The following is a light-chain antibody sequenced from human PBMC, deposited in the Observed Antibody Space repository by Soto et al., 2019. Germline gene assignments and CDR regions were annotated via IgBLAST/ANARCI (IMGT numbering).Light chain of an antibody. CDR2: DAS. Sequence: DIQMPQSPSTLSASVGARVTITCRARQSISGWLAWYQEKPGKAPKLLIFDASSLERGVPSRVSGSGSGTEFTLTISSLQPDDFATYYCQQYNSYSRTFGQGTKV. J-gene: IGKJ1*01. CDR3: QQYNSYSRT. V-gene: IGKV1-5*01. CDR1: QSISGW.